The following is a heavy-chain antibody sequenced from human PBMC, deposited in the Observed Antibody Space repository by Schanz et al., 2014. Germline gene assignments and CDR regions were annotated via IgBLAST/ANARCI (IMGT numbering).Heavy chain of an antibody. J-gene: IGHJ4*02. CDR2: ITGSGSKT. CDR3: AKEKEEVAAGGSFFDY. CDR1: GFTFSSYA. V-gene: IGHV3-23*04. D-gene: IGHD6-13*01. Sequence: EVQLVESGGGLVQPGGSLRLSCAASGFTFSSYAMSWVRQASGKGLEWVSAITGSGSKTYYADSVKGRFTIARDNSKNSVSLQMDSLRPEDTAVYFCAKEKEEVAAGGSFFDYWGQGTLVTVSS.